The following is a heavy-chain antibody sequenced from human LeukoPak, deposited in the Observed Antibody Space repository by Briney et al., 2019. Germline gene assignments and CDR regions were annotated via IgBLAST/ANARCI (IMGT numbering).Heavy chain of an antibody. J-gene: IGHJ4*02. CDR1: GFTFSSYA. CDR2: ISYDGSNK. V-gene: IGHV3-30*04. Sequence: GRSLRLSCAASGFTFSSYAMHWVRQAPDKGLEWVAVISYDGSNKYYADSVKGRFTISRDSSKNTLYLQMNSLRAEDTAVYYCARVYFDYWGQRTLVTVSS. CDR3: ARVYFDY.